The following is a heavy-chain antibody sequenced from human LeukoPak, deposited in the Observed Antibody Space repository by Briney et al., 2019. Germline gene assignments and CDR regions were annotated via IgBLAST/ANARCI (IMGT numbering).Heavy chain of an antibody. V-gene: IGHV3-23*01. CDR1: GFTFSSYA. J-gene: IGHJ4*02. CDR3: AKGDGELPNYFDY. CDR2: ASISGANT. Sequence: GRSLRLSCAASGFTFSSYAMSWVRQPPGKGLEWVSAASISGANTYFADSVKDRFTISKDNSQNTLFLQRTGLRAEETAVYYCAKGDGELPNYFDYWGQGILVTVSS. D-gene: IGHD1-26*01.